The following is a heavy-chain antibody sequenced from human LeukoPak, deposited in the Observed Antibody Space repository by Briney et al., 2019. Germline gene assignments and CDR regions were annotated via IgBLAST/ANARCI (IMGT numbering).Heavy chain of an antibody. CDR3: ARDGDNWNYLYYFDY. V-gene: IGHV3-7*01. Sequence: GGSLRLSCAASGFTLSSYWMSWVRQAPGKGLEGVANIKQDGSEKYYVDSVKGRFTISRDNAKNSLYLQMNSLRAEDTAVYYCARDGDNWNYLYYFDYWGQGTLVTVSS. CDR2: IKQDGSEK. J-gene: IGHJ4*02. CDR1: GFTLSSYW. D-gene: IGHD1-7*01.